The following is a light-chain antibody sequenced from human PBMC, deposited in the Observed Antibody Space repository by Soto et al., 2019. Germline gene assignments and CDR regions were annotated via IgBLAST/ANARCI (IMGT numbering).Light chain of an antibody. Sequence: EIVMTQSPATLSVSPGERAILSCSASQSIRTNVAWYQQRPGQAPRLLIYGASTRATDIPARFSGSGSGTEFTLTISSLQSEDFASYYCQQYNHWTSITFGQGTRLEF. V-gene: IGKV3-15*01. CDR1: QSIRTN. CDR3: QQYNHWTSIT. CDR2: GAS. J-gene: IGKJ5*01.